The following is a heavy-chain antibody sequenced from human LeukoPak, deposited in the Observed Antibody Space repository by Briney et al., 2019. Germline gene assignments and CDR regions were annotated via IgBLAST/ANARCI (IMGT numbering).Heavy chain of an antibody. CDR1: GGSFSGYY. CDR3: ARGPEPYGRRRGAFVY. V-gene: IGHV4-34*01. Sequence: PSETLSLTCAVYGGSFSGYYWSWIRQPPGKGLEWIGEINHSGNTNYNPSLKSRVTISVDTSKNQFSLKLSSVTAADTAVYYCARGPEPYGRRRGAFVYWGQGTLVTVSS. J-gene: IGHJ4*02. D-gene: IGHD3-10*01. CDR2: INHSGNT.